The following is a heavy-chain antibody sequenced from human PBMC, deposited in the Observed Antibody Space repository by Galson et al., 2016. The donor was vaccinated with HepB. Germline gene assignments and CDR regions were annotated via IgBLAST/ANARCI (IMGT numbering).Heavy chain of an antibody. CDR1: GFTLTTYG. Sequence: SLRLSCAASGFTLTTYGIHWLRQAPGKGLEWIAFTSNSGRTIYYADSVRRRFSSARDSGRNTVTLQMNSLRPDDSAIYYCARLSRTILAATIGRYYLDLWGRGSLVTVS. V-gene: IGHV3-30*03. CDR2: TSNSGRTI. D-gene: IGHD1-26*01. J-gene: IGHJ4*02. CDR3: ARLSRTILAATIGRYYLDL.